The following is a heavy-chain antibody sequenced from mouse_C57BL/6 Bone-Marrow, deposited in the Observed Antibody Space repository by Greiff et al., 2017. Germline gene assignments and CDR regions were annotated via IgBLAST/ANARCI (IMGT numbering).Heavy chain of an antibody. CDR1: GFTFSSYG. Sequence: EVQGVESGGDLVKPGGSLKLSCAASGFTFSSYGMSWVRQTPDKRLEWVATISSGGSYTYYPDSVKGRFTISRDNAKNTLYLQMSSLKSEDTAMYDCARRGDGRDWYFDVWGTGTTVTVSS. V-gene: IGHV5-6*01. J-gene: IGHJ1*03. CDR2: ISSGGSYT. CDR3: ARRGDGRDWYFDV.